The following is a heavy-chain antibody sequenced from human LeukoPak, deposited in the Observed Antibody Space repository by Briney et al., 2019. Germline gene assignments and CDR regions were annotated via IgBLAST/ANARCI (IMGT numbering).Heavy chain of an antibody. CDR3: ARRRKNENCGGIFDY. CDR1: GGSISSYY. Sequence: SETLSLTCTVSGGSISSYYWSWIRQPPGKGLEWIGYIYYSGSTNYNPSLKSRVTISVDTSKNQFSLKLSSVTAADTAVYYCARRRKNENCGGIFDYWGQGTLVTVSS. V-gene: IGHV4-59*08. J-gene: IGHJ4*02. CDR2: IYYSGST. D-gene: IGHD4-23*01.